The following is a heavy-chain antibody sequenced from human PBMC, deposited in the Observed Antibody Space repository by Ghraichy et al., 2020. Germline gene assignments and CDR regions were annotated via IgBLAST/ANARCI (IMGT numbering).Heavy chain of an antibody. Sequence: SVKVSCKASGGTFSSYTISWVRQAPGQGLEWMGRIIPILGIANYAQKFQGRVTITADKSTSTAYMELSSLRSEDTAVYYCARAYYYDSSGYFLVNPRAEDAFDIWGQGTMVTVSS. V-gene: IGHV1-69*02. CDR3: ARAYYYDSSGYFLVNPRAEDAFDI. CDR2: IIPILGIA. CDR1: GGTFSSYT. D-gene: IGHD3-22*01. J-gene: IGHJ3*02.